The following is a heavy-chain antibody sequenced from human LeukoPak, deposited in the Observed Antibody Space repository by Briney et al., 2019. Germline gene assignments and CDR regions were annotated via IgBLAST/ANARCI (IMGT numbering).Heavy chain of an antibody. CDR1: GYTFTGYY. CDR2: INPNSGGT. V-gene: IGHV1-2*02. CDR3: ARDGEECSGGSCYGDY. D-gene: IGHD2-15*01. Sequence: ASVKVSCKASGYTFTGYYMHWVRQAPGQGLEWMGWINPNSGGTNYAQKFQGRVTMTRDTSISTAYMELSRLRSDDTAVYYCARDGEECSGGSCYGDYWGQGTLVTVSS. J-gene: IGHJ4*02.